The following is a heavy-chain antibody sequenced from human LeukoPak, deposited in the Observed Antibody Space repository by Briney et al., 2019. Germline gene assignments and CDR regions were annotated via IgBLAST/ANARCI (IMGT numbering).Heavy chain of an antibody. CDR2: IYYSGST. CDR1: GGSISSYY. CDR3: ARGYDFWSGYSEYYYYYGMDV. J-gene: IGHJ6*02. D-gene: IGHD3-3*01. Sequence: SETLSLTCTVSGGSISSYYWSWIRQPPGKGLEWIGYIYYSGSTNYNPSLKSRVTISVDTSKHQFSLKLSSVTAADTAVYYCARGYDFWSGYSEYYYYYGMDVWGQGTTVTVSS. V-gene: IGHV4-59*01.